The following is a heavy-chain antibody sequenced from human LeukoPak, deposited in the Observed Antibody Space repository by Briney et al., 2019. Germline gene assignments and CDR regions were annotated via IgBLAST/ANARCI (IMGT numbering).Heavy chain of an antibody. V-gene: IGHV3-7*04. CDR3: AREYYYGSGSYYNGY. D-gene: IGHD3-10*01. J-gene: IGHJ4*02. CDR2: IKQDGSEK. Sequence: GGSLRLSCVASGLTFSSHWMTWVRQAPGKGLEWVANIKQDGSEKYYVDSVKGRFTISRDNAKNSLYLQMNSLRAEDTAVYYCAREYYYGSGSYYNGYWGQGTLVTVSS. CDR1: GLTFSSHW.